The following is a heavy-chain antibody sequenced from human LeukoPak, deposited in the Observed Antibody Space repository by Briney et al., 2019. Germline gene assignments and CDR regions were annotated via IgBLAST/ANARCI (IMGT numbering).Heavy chain of an antibody. Sequence: VVSENVPCMPSGYSVTRYGIRWVRQAPGQGLEWMGWISAYNGNTKHAQKPQGRGNMTTDTSPSPAHTELRSLRSDDTAVYYCARDQGYYDSSGYLTYWFDPWGQGTLVTVCS. CDR3: ARDQGYYDSSGYLTYWFDP. J-gene: IGHJ5*02. CDR2: ISAYNGNT. D-gene: IGHD3-22*01. V-gene: IGHV1-18*01. CDR1: GYSVTRYG.